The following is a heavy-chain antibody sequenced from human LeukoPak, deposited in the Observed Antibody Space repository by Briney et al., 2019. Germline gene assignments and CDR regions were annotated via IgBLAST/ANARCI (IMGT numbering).Heavy chain of an antibody. CDR1: GYTFTGYY. Sequence: ASVKVSCKASGYTFTGYYMHWVRQAPGQGLEWMGWINPNSGGTNYAQKFQGRVTMTRDTSISTAYMELSRLRSDDTAVYYCARDLPGIAVAGPTNWDYWGQGTLVTVSS. CDR3: ARDLPGIAVAGPTNWDY. CDR2: INPNSGGT. V-gene: IGHV1-2*02. J-gene: IGHJ4*02. D-gene: IGHD6-19*01.